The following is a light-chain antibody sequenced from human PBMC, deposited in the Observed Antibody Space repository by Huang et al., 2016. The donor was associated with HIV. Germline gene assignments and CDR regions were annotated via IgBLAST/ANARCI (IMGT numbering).Light chain of an antibody. CDR1: QDIGDD. J-gene: IGKJ2*01. CDR3: LQTYNDPHT. CDR2: GAS. V-gene: IGKV1-6*01. Sequence: AIQMTQSPSSLSASVGDRVTISCRASQDIGDDLSWFPQRPGKVPKLLISGASTLQRGVPSRFSGSASGTDFTLTITSLQPEDFATYYCLQTYNDPHTFGQGTKLQIK.